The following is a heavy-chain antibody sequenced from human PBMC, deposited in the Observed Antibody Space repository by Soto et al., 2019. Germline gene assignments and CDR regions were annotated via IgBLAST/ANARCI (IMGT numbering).Heavy chain of an antibody. J-gene: IGHJ5*02. CDR2: VNPSGVT. CDR3: ARLHDYGDYYWWFDT. CDR1: GGSLTGYY. D-gene: IGHD4-17*01. Sequence: PSETLSLTCVVFGGSLTGYYSSWIRQPPGQGMEWSGEVNPSGVTTYTPSLTSRVTLSVDKSKTKISLQLSSVTAPDTAVYYCARLHDYGDYYWWFDTWGQGTLVTVSS. V-gene: IGHV4-34*01.